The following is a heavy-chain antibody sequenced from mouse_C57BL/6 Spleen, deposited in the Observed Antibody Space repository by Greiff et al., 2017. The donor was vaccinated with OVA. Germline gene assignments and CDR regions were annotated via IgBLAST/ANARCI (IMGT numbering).Heavy chain of an antibody. Sequence: QVQLKESGAELVRPGTSVKMSCKASGYTFTNYWIGWAKQRPGHGLEWIGDIYPGGGYTNYNEKFKGKATLTADKSSSTASMQFSSLTSEDSAIYYCARKGRGNPYFDYWGQGTTLTVSS. CDR1: GYTFTNYW. V-gene: IGHV1-63*01. CDR2: IYPGGGYT. D-gene: IGHD2-1*01. CDR3: ARKGRGNPYFDY. J-gene: IGHJ2*01.